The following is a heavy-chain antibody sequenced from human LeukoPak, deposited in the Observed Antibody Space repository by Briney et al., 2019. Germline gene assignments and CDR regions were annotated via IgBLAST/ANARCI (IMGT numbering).Heavy chain of an antibody. CDR2: ISGSGTNT. CDR1: GFTFSSYA. D-gene: IGHD3-9*01. Sequence: GGSLRLSCAASGFTFSSYAMSWVRQAPGKGLEWVSAISGSGTNTYYADSVKGRFIIFRDNSKNTLYLQMNSLRAEDTALYYCAKNPAGRYYDILSGTPFDYWGQGTLVTVSS. J-gene: IGHJ4*02. V-gene: IGHV3-23*01. CDR3: AKNPAGRYYDILSGTPFDY.